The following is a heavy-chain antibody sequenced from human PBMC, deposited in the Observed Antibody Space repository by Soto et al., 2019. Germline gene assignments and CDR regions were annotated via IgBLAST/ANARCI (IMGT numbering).Heavy chain of an antibody. D-gene: IGHD3-10*01. J-gene: IGHJ6*02. CDR3: VRDDLGGEWLLPHLPYYGMDV. CDR1: GFTFDRYW. Sequence: EVQLVESGGGLVQPGGSLRLSCAASGFTFDRYWMTWVRQAPGKGLEWVANIKQEGSERYYVDSVKGRFTISRDNTKNSLYLQMNSLRAEDTAIYYCVRDDLGGEWLLPHLPYYGMDVWGQGTTVTVSS. V-gene: IGHV3-7*01. CDR2: IKQEGSER.